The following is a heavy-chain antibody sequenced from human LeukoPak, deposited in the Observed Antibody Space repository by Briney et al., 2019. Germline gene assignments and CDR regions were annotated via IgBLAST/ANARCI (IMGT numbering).Heavy chain of an antibody. CDR1: GFSLSTSGVG. CDR3: AHISTLYCGGDCYPFDY. D-gene: IGHD2-21*02. Sequence: ESGPTLVKPTQTLTLTCTFSGFSLSTSGVGVGWIRQPPGKALEWLALIYWNDDKRYSPSLKSRLTITKDTSKNQVVLTMTNMDAVDTATYYCAHISTLYCGGDCYPFDYWGQGTLVTVSS. V-gene: IGHV2-5*01. J-gene: IGHJ4*02. CDR2: IYWNDDK.